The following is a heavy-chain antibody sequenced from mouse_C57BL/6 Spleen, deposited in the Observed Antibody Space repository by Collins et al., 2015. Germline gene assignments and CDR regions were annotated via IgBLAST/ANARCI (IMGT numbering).Heavy chain of an antibody. D-gene: IGHD1-1*01. V-gene: IGHV1-54*01. J-gene: IGHJ3*01. CDR2: INPGSGGT. CDR3: ARRRSYGSSGWFAY. CDR1: GYAFTNYL. Sequence: QVQLQQSGAELVRPGTSVKVSCKASGYAFTNYLIEWVKQRPGQGLEWIGVINPGSGGTNYNEKFKGKATLTADKSSSTAYMQLSSLTSEDSAVYFCARRRSYGSSGWFAYWGQGTLVTVSA.